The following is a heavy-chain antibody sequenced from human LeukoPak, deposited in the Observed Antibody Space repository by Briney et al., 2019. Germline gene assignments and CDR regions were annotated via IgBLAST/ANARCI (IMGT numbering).Heavy chain of an antibody. CDR1: GFTVSANY. J-gene: IGHJ4*02. CDR3: ARGEAGEGLDY. Sequence: GGSLRLSCAASGFTVSANYINWVRQGPGKGLEWVSVTHRGGGTDYADSVKGRFTVSRDNSKNTLFLQMNYLRAEDTAMYYCARGEAGEGLDYWGQGTLVTVSS. CDR2: THRGGGT. V-gene: IGHV3-53*01. D-gene: IGHD2-21*01.